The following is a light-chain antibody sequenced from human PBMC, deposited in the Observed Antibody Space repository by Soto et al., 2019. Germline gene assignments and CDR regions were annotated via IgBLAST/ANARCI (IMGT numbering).Light chain of an antibody. Sequence: EIVLTQSPATLSLSPGERATLSCRASQSVSSTLAWYQQKPGQAPRLLIYDASNRATGIPARFNGSGSGTDFTLTISSLEPEDFAVYYCQQRSKWPRTFGQGTKVEIK. CDR2: DAS. CDR1: QSVSST. V-gene: IGKV3-11*01. CDR3: QQRSKWPRT. J-gene: IGKJ1*01.